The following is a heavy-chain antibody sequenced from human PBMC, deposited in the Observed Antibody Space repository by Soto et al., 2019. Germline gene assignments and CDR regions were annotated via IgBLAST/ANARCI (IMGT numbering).Heavy chain of an antibody. J-gene: IGHJ6*02. Sequence: PSETLSLTCAGYGGSFSGYYWRWIRQPPGKGLEWIGEINHSGSTNYNPSLKSRVTISVDTSKNQFSLKLSSVTAADTAVYYCARGREGCPSREEQYYYDGMDVWGQGTTVT. CDR1: GGSFSGYY. CDR2: INHSGST. CDR3: ARGREGCPSREEQYYYDGMDV. V-gene: IGHV4-34*01.